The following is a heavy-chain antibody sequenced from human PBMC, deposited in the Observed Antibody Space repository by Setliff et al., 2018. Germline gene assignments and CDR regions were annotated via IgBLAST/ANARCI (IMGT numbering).Heavy chain of an antibody. CDR3: ARAYDSSGWYGESHTYYFDN. V-gene: IGHV4-61*09. CDR2: VYKTGSI. Sequence: SETLSLTCTVSGDSISGGTYSWSWIRQPAGKGLEWFGHVYKTGSIIYNPSLKSRVTISSDTSKNQFSLNLYSVTAADTAVYYCARAYDSSGWYGESHTYYFDNWGQGTLVT. D-gene: IGHD3-22*01. J-gene: IGHJ4*02. CDR1: GDSISGGTYS.